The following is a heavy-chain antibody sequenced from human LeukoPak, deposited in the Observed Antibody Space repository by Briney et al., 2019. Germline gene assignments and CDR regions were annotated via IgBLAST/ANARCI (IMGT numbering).Heavy chain of an antibody. CDR2: IYSGGST. D-gene: IGHD6-13*01. CDR1: GFTFSSYS. V-gene: IGHV3-53*01. J-gene: IGHJ4*02. Sequence: GGSLRLSCAASGFTFSSYSMSWVRQAPGKGLEWVSVIYSGGSTYNADSVKGRFTISGDNSKNTLYLQMNSLRAEDTAVYYCASASSWYDPFDYWGQGTLVTVSS. CDR3: ASASSWYDPFDY.